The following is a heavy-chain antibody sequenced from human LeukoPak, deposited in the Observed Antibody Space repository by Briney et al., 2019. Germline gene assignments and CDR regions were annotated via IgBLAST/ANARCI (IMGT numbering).Heavy chain of an antibody. D-gene: IGHD3-10*01. CDR1: GYRFISYW. Sequence: GGSREISCKGSGYRFISYWIAWVRQMPGKGLEWMGIVFPGDSDPKYSPSFQGQVTISADKSISTAYLQWSSLKASDTAIYYCAREFGSGSYYNLGYWGQGTLVTVSS. V-gene: IGHV5-51*01. J-gene: IGHJ4*02. CDR3: AREFGSGSYYNLGY. CDR2: VFPGDSDP.